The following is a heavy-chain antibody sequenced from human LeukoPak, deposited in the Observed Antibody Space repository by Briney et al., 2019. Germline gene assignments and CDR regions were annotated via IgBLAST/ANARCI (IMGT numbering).Heavy chain of an antibody. CDR2: ISAYNGNT. CDR1: GYTFTSYG. CDR3: ARGGPNSGGWTLDH. J-gene: IGHJ4*02. V-gene: IGHV1-18*03. D-gene: IGHD6-19*01. Sequence: GASVKVSCKASGYTFTSYGISWVRQAPGQGLEWMGWISAYNGNTNYAQKLQGRVTFIRGTSASTAYMELSSLTSEDMAVFFCARGGPNSGGWTLDHWGQGTLVSVSS.